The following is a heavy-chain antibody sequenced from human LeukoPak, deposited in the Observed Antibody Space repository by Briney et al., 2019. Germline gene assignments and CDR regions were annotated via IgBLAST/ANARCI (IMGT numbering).Heavy chain of an antibody. CDR2: INPNSGRT. Sequence: ASVKVSCRASGYTFTGYYMHWIRQAPGQGLEWMGWINPNSGRTNYAQRFQGRVTMTSDKSINTAYMELNNLKSDDTAVYYCARGIASAGGPDDLMWFGPWGQGTLASVSS. CDR1: GYTFTGYY. CDR3: ARGIASAGGPDDLMWFGP. V-gene: IGHV1-2*02. D-gene: IGHD2-21*01. J-gene: IGHJ5*02.